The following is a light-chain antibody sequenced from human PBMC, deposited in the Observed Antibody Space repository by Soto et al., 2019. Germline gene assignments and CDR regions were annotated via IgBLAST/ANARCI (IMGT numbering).Light chain of an antibody. V-gene: IGLV2-14*01. J-gene: IGLJ2*01. CDR1: SSDVGGYDY. CDR3: SSSTSSSTL. CDR2: EVS. Sequence: HSVLTQPASVSGSPGQSITISCTGASSDVGGYDYVSWYQHHPGKAPKLLIYEVSNRPSGVSNRFSGSKSGNTAALTISGLHAEDEADYYCSSSTSSSTLFGGGTKVTVL.